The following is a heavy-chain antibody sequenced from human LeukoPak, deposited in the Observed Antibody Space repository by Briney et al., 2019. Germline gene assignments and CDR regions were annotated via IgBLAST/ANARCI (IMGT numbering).Heavy chain of an antibody. D-gene: IGHD6-13*01. V-gene: IGHV4-59*08. J-gene: IGHJ6*03. CDR1: GGSISSYY. Sequence: SETLSLTCTVSGGSISSYYWSWIRQPPGKGLEWIGNIYYSGSTNYNPSLRSRATISVDTSKNRFSLKLSSVTAADTAVYYCARQGGSSWFYYYYYMDVWGKGTTVTISS. CDR2: IYYSGST. CDR3: ARQGGSSWFYYYYYMDV.